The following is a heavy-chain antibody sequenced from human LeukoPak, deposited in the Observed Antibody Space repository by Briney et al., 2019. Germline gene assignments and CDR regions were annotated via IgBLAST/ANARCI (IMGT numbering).Heavy chain of an antibody. D-gene: IGHD3-22*01. J-gene: IGHJ4*02. CDR1: GGSISSSSYY. V-gene: IGHV4-39*07. Sequence: PSETLSLTCTVSGGSISSSSYYWGWIRQPPGKGLEWIGSIYYSGSTYYNPSLKSRVTMSVDTSKNQFSLKLSSVTAADTAMYYCARDDRRSGLDYWGQGTLVTVSS. CDR2: IYYSGST. CDR3: ARDDRRSGLDY.